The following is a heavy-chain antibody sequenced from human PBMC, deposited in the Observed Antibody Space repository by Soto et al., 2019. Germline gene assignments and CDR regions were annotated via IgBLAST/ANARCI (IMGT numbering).Heavy chain of an antibody. CDR1: GYSFTSSY. V-gene: IGHV1-46*01. J-gene: IGHJ6*02. D-gene: IGHD6-6*01. CDR2: INPNDGTT. Sequence: QEQLVQSGAEVKKPGASVKVSCKASGYSFTSSYMHWLRQAPGQGPEWMGMINPNDGTTTNAQRFQGRVTPTTDTSTTSVYMELSSLRSEDTAVYYCAKGFVSGQLPNHYYYGVDVWGQGTTVTVSS. CDR3: AKGFVSGQLPNHYYYGVDV.